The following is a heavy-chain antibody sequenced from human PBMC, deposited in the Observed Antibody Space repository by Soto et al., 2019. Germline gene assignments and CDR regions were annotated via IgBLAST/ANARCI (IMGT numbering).Heavy chain of an antibody. J-gene: IGHJ4*02. V-gene: IGHV4-59*01. D-gene: IGHD5-12*01. CDR2: VYYTGTT. CDR1: RGSIEGYY. Sequence: ETLSLTSEVPRGSIEGYYWCWLRQPPGKGLEWIGYVYYTGTTKYNPSLESRVTISADTSKNQFSLRVTSVTAADTAVYYCAQYRRTEADGYKLDFWGQGILVTVSS. CDR3: AQYRRTEADGYKLDF.